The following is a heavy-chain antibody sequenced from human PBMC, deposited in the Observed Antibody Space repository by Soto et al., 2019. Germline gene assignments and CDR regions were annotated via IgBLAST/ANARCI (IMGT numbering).Heavy chain of an antibody. D-gene: IGHD2-15*01. V-gene: IGHV1-46*01. J-gene: IGHJ6*02. Sequence: ASVKVSCKASGYTFTSYYMHWVRQAPGQGLEWMGIINPSGGSTSYAQKLQGRVTMTTDTSTSTAYMELRSLRSDDTAVYYCARVTPSYYYYGMDVWGQGTTVTVSS. CDR3: ARVTPSYYYYGMDV. CDR2: INPSGGST. CDR1: GYTFTSYY.